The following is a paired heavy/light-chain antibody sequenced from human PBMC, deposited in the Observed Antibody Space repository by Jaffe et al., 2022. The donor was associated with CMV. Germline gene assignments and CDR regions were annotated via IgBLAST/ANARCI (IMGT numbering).Light chain of an antibody. CDR2: GKN. CDR3: NSRDSSGNHLRV. Sequence: SSELTQDPAVSVALGQTVRITCQGDSLRSYYASWYQQKPGQAPVLVIYGKNNRPSGIPDRFSGSSSGNTASLTITGAQAEDEADYYCNSRDSSGNHLRVFGGGTKLTVL. CDR1: SLRSYY. J-gene: IGLJ2*01. V-gene: IGLV3-19*01.
Heavy chain of an antibody. CDR1: GFSLSNARMG. J-gene: IGHJ3*02. CDR2: IFSNDEK. D-gene: IGHD3-22*01. Sequence: QVTLKESGPVLVKPTETLTLTCTVSGFSLSNARMGVSWIRQPPGKALEWLAHIFSNDEKSYSTSLKSRLTISKDTSKSQVVLTMTNMDPVDTATYYCARLYYYDSSGYRGELDNDAFDIWGQGTMVTVSS. V-gene: IGHV2-26*01. CDR3: ARLYYYDSSGYRGELDNDAFDI.